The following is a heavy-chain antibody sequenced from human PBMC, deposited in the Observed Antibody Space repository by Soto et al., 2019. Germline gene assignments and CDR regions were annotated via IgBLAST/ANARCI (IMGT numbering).Heavy chain of an antibody. D-gene: IGHD2-15*01. V-gene: IGHV3-30-3*01. CDR3: ARDKLVGYCSGGSCYASLIDY. CDR2: ISYDGSNK. CDR1: GFTFSSYA. J-gene: IGHJ4*02. Sequence: GGSLRLSCAASGFTFSSYAMHWVRQAPGKGLEWVAVISYDGSNKYYADSVKGRFTISRDNSKNTLYLQMNSLRAEDTAVYYCARDKLVGYCSGGSCYASLIDYWGQGTLVTVSS.